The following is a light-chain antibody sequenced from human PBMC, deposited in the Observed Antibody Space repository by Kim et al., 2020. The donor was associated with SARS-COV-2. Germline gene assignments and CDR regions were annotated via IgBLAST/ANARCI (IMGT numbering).Light chain of an antibody. Sequence: VALGHTVRIPCQVASIRISYSTWYQQKPGQAPIVVIYGKNNRPSGIPARFSGSSSGDTASLTITGTQAGDEADYYCNSRGSNDNVLFGGGTQLTVL. CDR2: GKN. CDR3: NSRGSNDNVL. V-gene: IGLV3-19*01. CDR1: SIRISY. J-gene: IGLJ2*01.